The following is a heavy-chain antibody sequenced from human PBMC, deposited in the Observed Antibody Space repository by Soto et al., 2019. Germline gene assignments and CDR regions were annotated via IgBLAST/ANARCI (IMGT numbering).Heavy chain of an antibody. CDR3: PRGGETAMV. Sequence: EVQLVESGGGLVQPGGSLRLSCAASGFTFSTYWMHWVRQAPGKGLVWVSRIKSDGSTTNYADSVKGRFTISRDNAKNTLYLEMNSRRAEDTAVYYCPRGGETAMVWGQGTLVTVSS. V-gene: IGHV3-74*01. CDR1: GFTFSTYW. J-gene: IGHJ4*02. CDR2: IKSDGSTT. D-gene: IGHD5-18*01.